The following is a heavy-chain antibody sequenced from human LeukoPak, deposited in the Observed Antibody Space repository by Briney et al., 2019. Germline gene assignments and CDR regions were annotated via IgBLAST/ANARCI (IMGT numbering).Heavy chain of an antibody. Sequence: SETLSLTCAVSGYSISIAYYWGWIRQPPGKGLEWIGRIFRGGSTSYNPSLKSRLTMSMDTSKNQFSLQLTSVTATDTAVYYCARYDSRGSGSTQLEYWGQGILVTISS. D-gene: IGHD3-3*01. J-gene: IGHJ4*02. CDR2: IFRGGST. CDR1: GYSISIAYY. CDR3: ARYDSRGSGSTQLEY. V-gene: IGHV4-38-2*01.